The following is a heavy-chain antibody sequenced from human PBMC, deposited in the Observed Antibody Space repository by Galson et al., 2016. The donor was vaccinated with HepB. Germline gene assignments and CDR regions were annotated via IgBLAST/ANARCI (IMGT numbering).Heavy chain of an antibody. Sequence: SLRLSCAASGFTFHSYTMGWVRQAPGKGLQWVSDITPAGDTTYYPKPVTGRFIISRDNSKNTLYLHMNILRVEDTAVYYCAKPKLVVGSAYEYWGQGTLVTVSS. CDR3: AKPKLVVGSAYEY. J-gene: IGHJ4*02. CDR2: ITPAGDTT. CDR1: GFTFHSYT. V-gene: IGHV3-23*01. D-gene: IGHD2-21*01.